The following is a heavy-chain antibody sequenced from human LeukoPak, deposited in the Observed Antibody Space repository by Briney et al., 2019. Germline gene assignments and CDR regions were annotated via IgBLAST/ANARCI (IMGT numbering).Heavy chain of an antibody. Sequence: GGSLRLSCVASGFTISSYWRNWVRQAPGKGLEWVANIKQDGSEKYYVDSVKGRFTISRDNAKNSLYLQMNSLRAEDTAVYYCASRTSSSGYWGQGTLVTVSS. CDR2: IKQDGSEK. CDR1: GFTISSYW. V-gene: IGHV3-7*01. D-gene: IGHD6-6*01. CDR3: ASRTSSSGY. J-gene: IGHJ4*02.